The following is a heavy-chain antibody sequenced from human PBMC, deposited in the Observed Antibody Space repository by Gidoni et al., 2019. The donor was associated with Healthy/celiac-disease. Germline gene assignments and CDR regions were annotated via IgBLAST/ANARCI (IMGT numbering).Heavy chain of an antibody. V-gene: IGHV3-74*01. CDR1: GFTVSSYW. J-gene: IGHJ4*02. D-gene: IGHD2-2*01. CDR2: IKSDGRST. Sequence: EVQLVESGGGLVQPGGSPRLSCAASGFTVSSYWMHWVRQAVGKGLVWVSRIKSDGRSTSYADSVKGRFTISRDNAKNTLYLQMNSLRAEDTAVYYCARDGGEFFGVPAAPDYWGQGTLVTVSS. CDR3: ARDGGEFFGVPAAPDY.